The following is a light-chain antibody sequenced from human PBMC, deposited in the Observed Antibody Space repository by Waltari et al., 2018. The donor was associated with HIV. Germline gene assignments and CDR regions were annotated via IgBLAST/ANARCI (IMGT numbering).Light chain of an antibody. V-gene: IGLV1-51*01. J-gene: IGLJ3*02. CDR2: DNT. CDR3: GTWDNSLKAGV. CDR1: NSNIGTNY. Sequence: QSVLTQPPSVSAAPGQKVTISCSGRNSNIGTNYVAWYQQFPGTAPKLLIFDNTDRPSGIPDRFSGSKSGTSATLGITGLQIGDEADYYCGTWDNSLKAGVFGGGTRLTVL.